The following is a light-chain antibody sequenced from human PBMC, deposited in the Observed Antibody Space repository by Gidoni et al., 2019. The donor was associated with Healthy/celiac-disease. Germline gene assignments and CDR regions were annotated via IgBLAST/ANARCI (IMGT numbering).Light chain of an antibody. Sequence: DIQMSQPPSSLSASVGDRVTTTCRASQGISSYLNWYQQKPGKAPKLLIYAASSLQSGVPSSFSGSGSGTDFTLTISSLQPEDFATYYCQQSYSTSWTFGQGTKVEIK. V-gene: IGKV1-39*01. CDR1: QGISSY. CDR3: QQSYSTSWT. CDR2: AAS. J-gene: IGKJ1*01.